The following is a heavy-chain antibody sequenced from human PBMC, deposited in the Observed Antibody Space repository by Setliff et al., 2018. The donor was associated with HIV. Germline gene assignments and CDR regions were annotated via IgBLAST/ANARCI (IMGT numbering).Heavy chain of an antibody. D-gene: IGHD6-19*01. Sequence: PSETLSLTCAVSGYSISSGSYWGWIRQPPGKGLEWIGSIYYSGSSYYNPSLKSRVTISVDTSRNQFSLRLNSVTAADTAVYYCARPRRVRSRAWYWFDIWGQGTLVTVSS. J-gene: IGHJ5*02. CDR2: IYYSGSS. V-gene: IGHV4-38-2*01. CDR1: GYSISSGSY. CDR3: ARPRRVRSRAWYWFDI.